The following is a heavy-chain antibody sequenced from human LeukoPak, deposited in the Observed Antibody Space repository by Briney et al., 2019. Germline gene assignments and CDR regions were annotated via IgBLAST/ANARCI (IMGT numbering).Heavy chain of an antibody. CDR3: ARMWGPDAFDI. Sequence: SSETLSLTCTVSGGSISSYYWSWIRQPPGKGLEWIGYIYYSGSTNYNPSLKSRVTISVDTSKNQFSLKLSSVTAADTAVYYCARMWGPDAFDIWGQGTMVTVSS. CDR2: IYYSGST. V-gene: IGHV4-59*01. J-gene: IGHJ3*02. CDR1: GGSISSYY. D-gene: IGHD1-26*01.